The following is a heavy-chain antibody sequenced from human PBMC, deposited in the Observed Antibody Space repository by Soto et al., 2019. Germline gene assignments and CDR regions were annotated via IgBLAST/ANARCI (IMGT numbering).Heavy chain of an antibody. Sequence: QALSLTSAISGDSVSSNSAACNLIRQSPSRGLEWLGRTYYRSKWYNDYAVSVKSRITINPDTSKNQFSLQLNSVTPEDTAVYYCARAYYYDSSGRIFDYWGQGTLVTVSS. CDR2: TYYRSKWYN. CDR3: ARAYYYDSSGRIFDY. V-gene: IGHV6-1*01. J-gene: IGHJ4*02. D-gene: IGHD3-22*01. CDR1: GDSVSSNSAA.